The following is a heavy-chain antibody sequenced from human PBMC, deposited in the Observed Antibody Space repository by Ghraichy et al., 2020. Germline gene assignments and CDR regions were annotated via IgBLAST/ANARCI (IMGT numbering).Heavy chain of an antibody. CDR1: GFTFSNCA. CDR3: TSHHGAASGRFDS. Sequence: GVLRLSCAASGFTFSNCAMTWVRQAPGKGLEWASSINTRGRETYYTDSVKGRFTISRDNSKNTLYLQMNSLRADDTAIYYCTSHHGAASGRFDSWGQGTLVTVST. D-gene: IGHD4-17*01. J-gene: IGHJ4*02. CDR2: INTRGRET. V-gene: IGHV3-23*03.